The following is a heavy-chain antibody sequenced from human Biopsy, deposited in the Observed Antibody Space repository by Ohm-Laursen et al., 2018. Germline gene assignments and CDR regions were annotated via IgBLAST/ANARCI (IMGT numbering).Heavy chain of an antibody. CDR1: GFTFNSYA. CDR3: GRDGAAGYGLDV. V-gene: IGHV3-33*01. Sequence: SLRLSCAAAGFTFNSYAMHWVRQAPGKGLDWVAVIWYDGSRQYYADSVKGRFTISRDNSKNTLFLQMNSLRAEDTAVYYCGRDGAAGYGLDVWGQGTTVTVSS. J-gene: IGHJ6*02. CDR2: IWYDGSRQ. D-gene: IGHD6-25*01.